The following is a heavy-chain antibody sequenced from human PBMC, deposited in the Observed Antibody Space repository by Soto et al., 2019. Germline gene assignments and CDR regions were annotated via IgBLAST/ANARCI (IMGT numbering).Heavy chain of an antibody. D-gene: IGHD2-2*01. CDR2: ISSSSSTI. Sequence: EVQLVESGGGLVQPGGSLRLSCAASGFTFSSYSMNWVRQAPGKGLEWVSYISSSSSTIYYADSVKGRFTISRDNAKNSLYLQMNSLRDEDTAVYYCARDPGVPAAILSAFDIWGQGTMVTVSS. V-gene: IGHV3-48*02. CDR3: ARDPGVPAAILSAFDI. CDR1: GFTFSSYS. J-gene: IGHJ3*02.